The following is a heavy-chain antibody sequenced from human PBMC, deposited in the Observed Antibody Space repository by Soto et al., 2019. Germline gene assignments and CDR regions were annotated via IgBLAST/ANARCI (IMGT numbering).Heavy chain of an antibody. CDR1: GFTFSNAW. V-gene: IGHV3-15*07. Sequence: EVQLVESGGGLVKPGGSLRLSCAASGFTFSNAWMNWVRQAPGKGLEWVGRIKSKTDGGTTDYAAPVKGRFTISRDDSKNTLYLQMNRLKTEDTAVYYCTTSPYYYDSSGYYVVDYWGQGTLVTVSS. D-gene: IGHD3-22*01. J-gene: IGHJ4*02. CDR2: IKSKTDGGTT. CDR3: TTSPYYYDSSGYYVVDY.